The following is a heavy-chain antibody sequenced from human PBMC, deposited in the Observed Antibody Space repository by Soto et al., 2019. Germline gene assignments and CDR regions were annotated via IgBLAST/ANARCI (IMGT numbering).Heavy chain of an antibody. CDR1: GYTFTSYD. V-gene: IGHV1-8*01. J-gene: IGHJ5*02. CDR2: MNPNSGNT. CDR3: ARDGLPYYYGSGSTSLWYWFDP. D-gene: IGHD3-10*01. Sequence: ASVKVSCKASGYTFTSYDINWVRQATGQGLEWMGWMNPNSGNTSYAQKFQGRVTITRNTSISTAYMELSSLRSEDTAVYYCARDGLPYYYGSGSTSLWYWFDPGGQGTLVTVSS.